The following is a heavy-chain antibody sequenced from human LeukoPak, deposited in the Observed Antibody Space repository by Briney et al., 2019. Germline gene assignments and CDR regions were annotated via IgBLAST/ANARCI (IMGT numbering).Heavy chain of an antibody. CDR3: ARPQEEDGYNYNWAFDY. CDR1: GYTFTSYG. V-gene: IGHV1-18*01. J-gene: IGHJ4*02. D-gene: IGHD5-24*01. CDR2: ISAYNGNT. Sequence: ASVKVSCKAYGYTFTSYGINWLRQAPGQGPEWMGWISAYNGNTNYAQELQGRVTMTTDTSTTTAYMELRSLRSDDTAVYYCARPQEEDGYNYNWAFDYWGQGTLVTVSS.